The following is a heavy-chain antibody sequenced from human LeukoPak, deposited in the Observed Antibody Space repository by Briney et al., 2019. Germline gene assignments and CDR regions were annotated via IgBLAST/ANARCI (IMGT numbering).Heavy chain of an antibody. Sequence: PGGTLRLSCAVSGFTFTTFNMNWVRQAPGKGLEWVSSISGSGTDINYANSVKGRFTISRDNSKNTLYLQMNSLRAEDTAVYYCALTMIVVASRLGAFDIWGQGTMVTVSS. CDR2: ISGSGTDI. CDR3: ALTMIVVASRLGAFDI. CDR1: GFTFTTFN. D-gene: IGHD3-22*01. J-gene: IGHJ3*02. V-gene: IGHV3-23*01.